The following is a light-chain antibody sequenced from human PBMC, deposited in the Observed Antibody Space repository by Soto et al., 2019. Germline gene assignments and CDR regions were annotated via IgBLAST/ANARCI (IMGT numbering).Light chain of an antibody. Sequence: EIVLTQSPGTLSLSPGERATLSCRASQSLNSFYLAWYQQKPGQAPRLLTYGSSNRATGIPDRFSGSGSGTDITLTISRLDPEDFAVYYCQKYDISPRTFGQGTKVEVK. CDR2: GSS. CDR3: QKYDISPRT. CDR1: QSLNSFY. V-gene: IGKV3-20*01. J-gene: IGKJ1*01.